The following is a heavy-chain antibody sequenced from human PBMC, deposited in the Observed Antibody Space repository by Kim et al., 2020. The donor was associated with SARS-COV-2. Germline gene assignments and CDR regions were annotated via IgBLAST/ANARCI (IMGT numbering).Heavy chain of an antibody. CDR1: GGSISSGGYY. CDR3: ARDGHSSGYLTYYYYGMDV. Sequence: SETLSLTCTVSGGSISSGGYYWSWIRQLPGKGLEWIGYIYYSGSTYYNPSLKSRVTISVDTSKNQFSLKLSSVTAADTAVYYCARDGHSSGYLTYYYYGMDVWGQGTTVTVSS. D-gene: IGHD3-22*01. V-gene: IGHV4-31*03. CDR2: IYYSGST. J-gene: IGHJ6*02.